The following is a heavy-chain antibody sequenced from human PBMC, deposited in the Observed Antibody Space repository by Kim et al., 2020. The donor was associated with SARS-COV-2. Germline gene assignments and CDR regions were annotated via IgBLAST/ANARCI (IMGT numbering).Heavy chain of an antibody. Sequence: GGSLRLSCAASGFTFSTYGMHWVRQAPGKGLEWVAVISYEGTNKYHADSVQGRFTISRDNSKNTLYLQMNSLRVEDTAVYYCAKDGLNYYGSGSSDYFDYWGKGNLVPVSS. CDR1: GFTFSTYG. J-gene: IGHJ4*02. D-gene: IGHD3-10*01. CDR2: ISYEGTNK. CDR3: AKDGLNYYGSGSSDYFDY. V-gene: IGHV3-30*18.